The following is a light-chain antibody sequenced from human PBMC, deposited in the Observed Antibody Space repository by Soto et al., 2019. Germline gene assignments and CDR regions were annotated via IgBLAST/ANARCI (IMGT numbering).Light chain of an antibody. CDR2: GAS. J-gene: IGKJ1*01. CDR3: QQHNNWPLRT. V-gene: IGKV3D-20*02. Sequence: EIVLTQSPGTLSLSPEEIATLSGSSSQSVSSSYLAWYQQKPGQAPRLLIYGASSRATGIPTRFSGSGSGTEFTLTITRLQSADFPVYYCQQHNNWPLRTVGNGTKGDLK. CDR1: QSVSSSY.